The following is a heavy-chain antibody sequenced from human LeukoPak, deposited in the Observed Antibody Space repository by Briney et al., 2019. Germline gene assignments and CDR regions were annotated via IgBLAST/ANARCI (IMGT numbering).Heavy chain of an antibody. Sequence: LSLTCAASGFTFSSYAMSWVRQAPGKGLEWVSLIYSGGAIRYADSVKGRFTISRDSSKNTLFLQMNDLTVEDTARYYCARRPGNWGQGILVTVSS. CDR3: ARRPGN. D-gene: IGHD1-14*01. CDR2: IYSGGAI. J-gene: IGHJ4*02. V-gene: IGHV3-23*03. CDR1: GFTFSSYA.